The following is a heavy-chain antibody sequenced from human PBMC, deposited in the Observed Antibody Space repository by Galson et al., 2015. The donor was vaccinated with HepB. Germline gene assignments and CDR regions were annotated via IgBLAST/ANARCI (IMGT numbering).Heavy chain of an antibody. CDR3: AKDPAARSYDSSVGFVDY. Sequence: SLRLSCAASGFTFSSSAMSWVGQAPGKGLEWVSAISGSGGSTYYADSVKGRFPISRDNSKNTLYLQMNSLRAEDTAVYYCAKDPAARSYDSSVGFVDYWGQGTLVAVSS. V-gene: IGHV3-23*01. CDR1: GFTFSSSA. J-gene: IGHJ4*02. D-gene: IGHD3-22*01. CDR2: ISGSGGST.